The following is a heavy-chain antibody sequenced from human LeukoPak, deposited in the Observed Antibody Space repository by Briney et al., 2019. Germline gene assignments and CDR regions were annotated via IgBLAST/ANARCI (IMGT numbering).Heavy chain of an antibody. CDR2: IYSSGNT. D-gene: IGHD2-15*01. V-gene: IGHV4-4*07. CDR3: ARVTQNCRGGSCYPPAFDY. Sequence: SETLSLTCTVSGGSISNYYWTWIRQSAGKGLEWIGRIYSSGNTDYSPSLRNQVTMSVDTSKNQFSLRLTSVTAADTAMYYCARVTQNCRGGSCYPPAFDYWGQGILVTVSS. J-gene: IGHJ4*02. CDR1: GGSISNYY.